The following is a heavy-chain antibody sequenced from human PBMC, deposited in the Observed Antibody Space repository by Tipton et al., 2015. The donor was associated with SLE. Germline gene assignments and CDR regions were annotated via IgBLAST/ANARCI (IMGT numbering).Heavy chain of an antibody. Sequence: TLSLTCTVSGGSISSGGYYWSWIRQHPGKGLEWIGYIYYSGSTYYNPSLKSRVTISVDTSKNQFSLKLRSVTAADTAVYYCARESDATNYYYYYMDVWGKGTMVTVSS. D-gene: IGHD1-26*01. CDR3: ARESDATNYYYYYMDV. V-gene: IGHV4-31*03. CDR1: GGSISSGGYY. CDR2: IYYSGST. J-gene: IGHJ6*03.